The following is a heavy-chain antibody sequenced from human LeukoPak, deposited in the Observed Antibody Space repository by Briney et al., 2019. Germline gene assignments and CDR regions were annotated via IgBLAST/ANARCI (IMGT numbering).Heavy chain of an antibody. CDR3: ARGRSIAAAYFDY. Sequence: GGSLRLSCAASGFTFSNAWMSWVRQAPGKGLEWVGRIKSKTDGGTTDYAAPVKGRFTISRDDSKNTLYLQMNSLRAEDTAVYYCARGRSIAAAYFDYWGQGTLVTVSS. D-gene: IGHD6-13*01. CDR2: IKSKTDGGTT. V-gene: IGHV3-15*01. J-gene: IGHJ4*02. CDR1: GFTFSNAW.